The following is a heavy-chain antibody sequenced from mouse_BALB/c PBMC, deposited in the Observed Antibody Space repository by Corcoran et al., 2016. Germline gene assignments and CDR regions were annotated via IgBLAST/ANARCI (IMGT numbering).Heavy chain of an antibody. CDR2: INTYTGEP. CDR3: ARFYYDYRDFDY. Sequence: QIQLVQSGPKLKKPGETVKISCKASGDTFTNYGMNWVKQAPGKGLKWMGWINTYTGEPTYADDFKGRFAFSLETSASTAYLQINNLKNEDTATYFCARFYYDYRDFDYWGQGTTLTVSS. V-gene: IGHV9-3-1*01. J-gene: IGHJ2*01. D-gene: IGHD2-4*01. CDR1: GDTFTNYG.